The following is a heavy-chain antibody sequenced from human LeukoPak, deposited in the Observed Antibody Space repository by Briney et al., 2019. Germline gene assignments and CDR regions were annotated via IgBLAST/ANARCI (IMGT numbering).Heavy chain of an antibody. Sequence: SGGSLSLSCAASGLTFSDYAMSWFRQAPGKGLEWVSTITSGFTPHYADSVKGRFTISRDNSKNMFHLQLNSLRAEDTAVYYCQKEYSDSRVADVFFEYWGQGAPATVSS. D-gene: IGHD2-15*01. CDR1: GLTFSDYA. CDR2: ITSGFTP. J-gene: IGHJ4*02. CDR3: QKEYSDSRVADVFFEY. V-gene: IGHV3-23*01.